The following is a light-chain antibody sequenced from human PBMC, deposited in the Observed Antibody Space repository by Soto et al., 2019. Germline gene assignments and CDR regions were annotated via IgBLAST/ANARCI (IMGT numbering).Light chain of an antibody. J-gene: IGKJ1*01. CDR2: DAS. CDR1: QSISNR. V-gene: IGKV1-5*01. CDR3: QQYTFYST. Sequence: DIQMTQSPSTLSASVEDRVTITCRASQSISNRLAWYQQKPGKAPELLIYDASSLVGGAPSRFSGSGSETEFTLTISSLQPDDFATYYCQQYTFYSTFGQGTKVDI.